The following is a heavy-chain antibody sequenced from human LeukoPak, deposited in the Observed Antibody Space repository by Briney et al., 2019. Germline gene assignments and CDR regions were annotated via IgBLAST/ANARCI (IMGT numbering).Heavy chain of an antibody. J-gene: IGHJ6*03. CDR1: GFSFSSYW. D-gene: IGHD1-14*01. CDR3: ARVGDAEHYFYYTDV. Sequence: GGFLRLSCAASGFSFSSYWMSWVRQPPGKGLEWVGNIKKDGSDKYYMDSVKGRFTISRDNPKNSLYLQMNSLTAEDTAVYYCARVGDAEHYFYYTDVWGKGTTVTVSS. V-gene: IGHV3-7*01. CDR2: IKKDGSDK.